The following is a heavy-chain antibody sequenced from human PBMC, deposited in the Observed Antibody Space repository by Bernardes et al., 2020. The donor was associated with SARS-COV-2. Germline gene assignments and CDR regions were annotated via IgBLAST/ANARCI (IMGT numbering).Heavy chain of an antibody. CDR3: ARWSRGYSPLVGDAFDI. CDR2: MYYSGST. V-gene: IGHV4-61*08. J-gene: IGHJ3*02. CDR1: GGSISSGGYY. D-gene: IGHD5-18*01. Sequence: SETLSLTCTVSGGSISSGGYYWSWIRQHPGKGLEWIGYMYYSGSTNYNPSLKSRVTISVDTSKNQFSLKLSSVTAADTAVYYCARWSRGYSPLVGDAFDIWGQGTMVTVSS.